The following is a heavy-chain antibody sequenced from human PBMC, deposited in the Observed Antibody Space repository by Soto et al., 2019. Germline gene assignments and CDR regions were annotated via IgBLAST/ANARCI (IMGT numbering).Heavy chain of an antibody. J-gene: IGHJ6*02. CDR1: GFTFSSYA. CDR3: ARDRGGRYGYYGMDV. Sequence: GGSLRLSCAASGFTFSSYAMHWVRQAPGKGLEWVAVISYDGSNKYYADSVKGRFTISRDNSKNTLYLQMNSLRAEDTAVYYCARDRGGRYGYYGMDVWGQGTTLTV. CDR2: ISYDGSNK. D-gene: IGHD1-26*01. V-gene: IGHV3-30-3*01.